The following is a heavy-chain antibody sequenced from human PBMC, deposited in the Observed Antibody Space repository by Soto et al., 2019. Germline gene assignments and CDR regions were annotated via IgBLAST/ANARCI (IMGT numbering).Heavy chain of an antibody. D-gene: IGHD3-9*01. J-gene: IGHJ4*02. CDR3: AHMTGFDY. CDR2: ISPSGGST. V-gene: IGHV3-23*01. CDR1: GFSFSSKL. Sequence: GGSLRLSCAASGFSFSSKLMSWVREVPGKGLQWVSTISPSGGSTYYADSVKGRFTVSRDNAKNTLYLQMNSLTAEDTAVYYCAHMTGFDYWGQGTVVTVSS.